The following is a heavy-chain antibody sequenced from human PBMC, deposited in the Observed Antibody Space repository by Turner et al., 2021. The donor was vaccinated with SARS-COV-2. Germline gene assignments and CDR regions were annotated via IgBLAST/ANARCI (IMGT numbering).Heavy chain of an antibody. CDR2: IHYSGST. CDR1: GGFISGDY. CDR3: ARAHYPGSLFRFDP. J-gene: IGHJ5*02. Sequence: QVQLQESGPGLVKPSETLSLICNVSGGFISGDYWSWIRQPPGKGLEWIGNIHYSGSTNYNPSLKSRVTVSVDTSKNQFSLKLSSVTAADTAVYYCARAHYPGSLFRFDPWGQGTLVTVSS. V-gene: IGHV4-59*01. D-gene: IGHD2-21*01.